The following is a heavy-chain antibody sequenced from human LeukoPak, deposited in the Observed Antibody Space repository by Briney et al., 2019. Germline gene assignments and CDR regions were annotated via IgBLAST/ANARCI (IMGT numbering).Heavy chain of an antibody. V-gene: IGHV4-39*07. CDR2: IYYSGST. Sequence: SETLSLTCTVSGGSISSSSYYWGWIRQPPGKGLEWIGSIYYSGSTYYNPSLKSRVTISVDTSKNQFSLKLSSVTAADTAVYYCARALEDSDGYLFDYWGQGTLVTVSS. D-gene: IGHD5-18*01. CDR1: GGSISSSSYY. J-gene: IGHJ4*02. CDR3: ARALEDSDGYLFDY.